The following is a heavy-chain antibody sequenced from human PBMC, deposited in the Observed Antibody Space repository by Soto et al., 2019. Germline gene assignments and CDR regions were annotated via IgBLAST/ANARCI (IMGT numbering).Heavy chain of an antibody. D-gene: IGHD3-16*01. Sequence: EVQLVESGGGLVQPGGSLRLSCAASGFTFNSYWMHWVRQAPGTGVVWVSRINGDGSSTNYADSVKGRFTVSRDNAKNTVYLQMNSLRGEDTAVYYCARGARGLYYMDVWGKGSTVTVAS. V-gene: IGHV3-74*01. CDR1: GFTFNSYW. CDR3: ARGARGLYYMDV. J-gene: IGHJ6*03. CDR2: INGDGSST.